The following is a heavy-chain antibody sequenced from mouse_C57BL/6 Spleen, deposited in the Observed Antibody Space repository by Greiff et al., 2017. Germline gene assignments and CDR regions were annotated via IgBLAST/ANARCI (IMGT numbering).Heavy chain of an antibody. CDR3: AICMMDTTSFAY. CDR1: GFSLTSYG. V-gene: IGHV2-3*01. CDR2: IWGDGSK. J-gene: IGHJ3*01. D-gene: IGHD2-3*01. Sequence: QVQLKESGPGLVAPSPSLSISCTASGFSLTSYGVSWVCQPPGKGLEWLGVIWGDGSKTYHSALISRMNISKDNTKSQVFLKLNSLQTDDTATYYCAICMMDTTSFAYWGQGTLVTVSA.